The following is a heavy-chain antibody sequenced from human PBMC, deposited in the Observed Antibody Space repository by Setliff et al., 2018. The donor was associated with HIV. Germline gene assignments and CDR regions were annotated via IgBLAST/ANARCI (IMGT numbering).Heavy chain of an antibody. CDR1: GGYISSYY. J-gene: IGHJ6*03. D-gene: IGHD3-3*01. CDR3: ARSYYNFANGYYYYYYMDV. Sequence: KTSETLSLTCTVSGGYISSYYWSWIRQPPGKGLEWIGYIYYSGSTNYNPSLKSRVTISVDTSKNQFSLKLSSVTAADTAVYYCARSYYNFANGYYYYYYMDVWGKGTTVTVSS. CDR2: IYYSGST. V-gene: IGHV4-59*01.